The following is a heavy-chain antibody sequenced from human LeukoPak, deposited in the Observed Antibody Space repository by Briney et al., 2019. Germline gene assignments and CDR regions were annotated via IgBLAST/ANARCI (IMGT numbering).Heavy chain of an antibody. D-gene: IGHD3-22*01. Sequence: GGSLRLSCAASGFTFSSYAMRWVRQAPGKGLEWVSAISGGGGNTYYADSVKGRFTISRDNSKNTLYLQMNSLRAEDTAVYYCARSPRSRGRPRYYYGMDVWGKGTTVTVSS. V-gene: IGHV3-23*01. CDR3: ARSPRSRGRPRYYYGMDV. CDR1: GFTFSSYA. J-gene: IGHJ6*04. CDR2: ISGGGGNT.